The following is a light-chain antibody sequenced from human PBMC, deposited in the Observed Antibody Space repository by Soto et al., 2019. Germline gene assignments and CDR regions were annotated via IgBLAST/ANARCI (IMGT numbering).Light chain of an antibody. Sequence: QSVLTQPTSVSGSPGQSITISCTGTSSDVGTYNFVSWYQQHPDKAPKVIIYEVSNRPSGVSNRFSGSKSGNTASLTISGLQAEDEADYYCCSYSTTDTLVIFGGGTKLTVL. CDR2: EVS. J-gene: IGLJ2*01. CDR1: SSDVGTYNF. V-gene: IGLV2-14*01. CDR3: CSYSTTDTLVI.